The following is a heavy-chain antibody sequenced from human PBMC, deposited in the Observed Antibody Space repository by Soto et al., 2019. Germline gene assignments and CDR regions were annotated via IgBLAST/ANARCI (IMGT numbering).Heavy chain of an antibody. V-gene: IGHV1-69*06. J-gene: IGHJ6*02. D-gene: IGHD5-12*01. CDR2: IIPIFGTA. CDR3: ARPYSGYDYRYYYGMDV. CDR1: GGTFSSYA. Sequence: SVKVSSKASGGTFSSYAISWVRQAPGQGLEWMGGIIPIFGTANYAQKFQGRVTITADKSTSTAYMELSSLRSEDTAVYYCARPYSGYDYRYYYGMDVWGQGTTVTVS.